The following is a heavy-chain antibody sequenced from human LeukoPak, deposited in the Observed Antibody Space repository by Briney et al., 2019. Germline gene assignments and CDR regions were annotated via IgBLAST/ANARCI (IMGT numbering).Heavy chain of an antibody. V-gene: IGHV3-23*01. CDR2: ISGSGGST. D-gene: IGHD3-16*01. CDR3: AKDRSYGFFL. Sequence: GGTLRLSCAASGFTFRRYGMIWVRQAPGKGLEWVSVISGSGGSTYYGDSVKGRFTISRDNSKNTLYLQMNSPRAEDTAVYYCAKDRSYGFFLWGQGTLVTVSS. CDR1: GFTFRRYG. J-gene: IGHJ4*02.